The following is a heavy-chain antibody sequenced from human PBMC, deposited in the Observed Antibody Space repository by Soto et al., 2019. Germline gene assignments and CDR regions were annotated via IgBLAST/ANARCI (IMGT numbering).Heavy chain of an antibody. D-gene: IGHD3-3*01. CDR1: GFTFSSYA. J-gene: IGHJ5*02. V-gene: IGHV3-30-3*01. Sequence: QVQLVESGGGVVQPGRSLRLSCAASGFTFSSYAMHWVRQAPGKGLEWVAVISYDGSNKYYADSVKGRFTISRDNSKNTLYLQMNSLRAEDTAVYYCARDRGITIFGVVISGFDPWGQGTLVTVSS. CDR2: ISYDGSNK. CDR3: ARDRGITIFGVVISGFDP.